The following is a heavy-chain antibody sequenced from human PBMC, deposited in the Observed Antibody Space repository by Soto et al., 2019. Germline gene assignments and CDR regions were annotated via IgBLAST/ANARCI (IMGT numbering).Heavy chain of an antibody. CDR2: IYYSGST. D-gene: IGHD3-22*01. J-gene: IGHJ3*02. Sequence: QLQLQESGPGLVKPSETLSLTCTVSGGSISSSSYYWGWIRQPPGKGLEWIGSIYYSGSTYYNPSLKSRVTISVDTSKNQFCLKLSSVTAADTAVYYCARIQITMIVVVIISDAFDIWGQGTMVTVSS. CDR3: ARIQITMIVVVIISDAFDI. V-gene: IGHV4-39*01. CDR1: GGSISSSSYY.